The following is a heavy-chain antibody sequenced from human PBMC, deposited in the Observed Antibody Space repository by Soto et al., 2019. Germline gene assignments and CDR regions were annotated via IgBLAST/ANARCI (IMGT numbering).Heavy chain of an antibody. CDR1: GGSISGGGFS. CDR3: ARLQFGEGFDY. Sequence: SETLSLTCAVSGGSISGGGFSWSWIRQPPGKGLEWIGYILHTGGTQYNPSLKSRVSMSVDKSKNQFSLHLTSVAAADTAVYYCARLQFGEGFDYWGQGALVTVS. J-gene: IGHJ4*02. CDR2: ILHTGGT. V-gene: IGHV4-30-2*01. D-gene: IGHD3-10*01.